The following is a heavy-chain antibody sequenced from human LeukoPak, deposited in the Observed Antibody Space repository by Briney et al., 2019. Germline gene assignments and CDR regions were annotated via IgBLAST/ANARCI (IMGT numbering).Heavy chain of an antibody. D-gene: IGHD6-6*01. J-gene: IGHJ6*02. CDR3: ARDWFYSSSYAHYYYGMDV. CDR2: INHSGST. V-gene: IGHV4-34*01. CDR1: GGSISSYY. Sequence: SETLSLTCTVSGGSISSYYWSWIRQPPGKGLEWIGEINHSGSTNYNPSLKSRVTISVDTSKNQFSLKLSSVTAADTAVYYCARDWFYSSSYAHYYYGMDVWGQGTTVTVSS.